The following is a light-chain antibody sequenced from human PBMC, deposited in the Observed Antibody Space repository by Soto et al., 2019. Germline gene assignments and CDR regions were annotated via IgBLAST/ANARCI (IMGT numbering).Light chain of an antibody. J-gene: IGLJ1*01. CDR3: AGWDGSLKGFV. CDR2: ENN. V-gene: IGLV1-44*01. Sequence: QSVLTQPPSASGAPGQRVTISCSGSASNIGRDPVNWYQQVPGTAPKLLIYENNHRPSGVPDRFSGSKSGTSASLVISGLQSEDEAEYFCAGWDGSLKGFVFGTRTKVTVL. CDR1: ASNIGRDP.